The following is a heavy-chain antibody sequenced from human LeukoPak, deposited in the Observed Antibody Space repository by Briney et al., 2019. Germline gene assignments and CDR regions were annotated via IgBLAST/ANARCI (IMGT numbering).Heavy chain of an antibody. D-gene: IGHD6-13*01. V-gene: IGHV4-34*01. CDR2: INHSGST. Sequence: SETLSLTCAVYGGSFSGYYWSWIRQPPGKGLEWIGEINHSGSTNYNPSLKSRVTISVDTFKNQFSLKLSSVTAADTAVYYCARDSSSWSSNWFDPWGQRTLVTVSS. CDR3: ARDSSSWSSNWFDP. CDR1: GGSFSGYY. J-gene: IGHJ5*02.